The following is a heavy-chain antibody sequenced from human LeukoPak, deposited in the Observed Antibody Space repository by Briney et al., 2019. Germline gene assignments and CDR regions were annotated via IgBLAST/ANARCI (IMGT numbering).Heavy chain of an antibody. CDR3: ARGALDTEFDY. Sequence: SQTLSLTCTVSGGSISSDSYYWSWIRQPAGKGLEWIGRIYTSGSTNYNPSLKSRVTISVDTSKNQFSLKLSSVTAADTAVYYCARGALDTEFDYWGQGTLVTVSS. V-gene: IGHV4-61*02. D-gene: IGHD5-18*01. CDR1: GGSISSDSYY. CDR2: IYTSGST. J-gene: IGHJ4*02.